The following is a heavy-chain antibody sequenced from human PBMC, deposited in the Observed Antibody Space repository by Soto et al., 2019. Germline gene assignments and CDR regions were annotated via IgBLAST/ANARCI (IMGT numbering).Heavy chain of an antibody. CDR2: TSAYKGNT. J-gene: IGHJ6*02. CDR1: GYTFTSYG. Sequence: QVQLVQSGAEVKKPGASVKVSCKASGYTFTSYGISWVRQAPGQGLEWMGWTSAYKGNTNYVQKLQGRVTMTTDTSTSTAYMELRSLRSDDTAVYYCARRQWLVGGYYYGMDVWGQGTTVTVSS. D-gene: IGHD6-19*01. V-gene: IGHV1-18*01. CDR3: ARRQWLVGGYYYGMDV.